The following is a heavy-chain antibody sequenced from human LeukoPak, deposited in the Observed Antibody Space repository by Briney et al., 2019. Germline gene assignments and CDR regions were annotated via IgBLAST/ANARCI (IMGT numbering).Heavy chain of an antibody. J-gene: IGHJ6*02. CDR2: ISGSGAST. V-gene: IGHV3-23*01. Sequence: PGGSLRLSCAASGFTFSSYAMSWVRQAPGKGLEWVSAISGSGASTYYADSVKGRFTISRDNSKNTLYLQMNSLRAEDTAVYYCAKAAPRLTYGDYPRKGYYYYGMDVWGQGTTVTVSS. D-gene: IGHD4-17*01. CDR1: GFTFSSYA. CDR3: AKAAPRLTYGDYPRKGYYYYGMDV.